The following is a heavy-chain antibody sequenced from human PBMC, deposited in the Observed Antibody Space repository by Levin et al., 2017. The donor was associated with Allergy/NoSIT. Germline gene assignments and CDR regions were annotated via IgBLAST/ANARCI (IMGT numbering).Heavy chain of an antibody. D-gene: IGHD6-19*01. Sequence: SLKISCAASGFTFDDYAMHWVRQAPGKGLEWVSGISWNSGSIGYADSVKGRFTISRDNAKNSLYLQMNSLRAEDTALYYCAKDIETWYSSGWQGAGFDYWGQGTLVTVSS. CDR1: GFTFDDYA. CDR3: AKDIETWYSSGWQGAGFDY. CDR2: ISWNSGSI. V-gene: IGHV3-9*01. J-gene: IGHJ4*02.